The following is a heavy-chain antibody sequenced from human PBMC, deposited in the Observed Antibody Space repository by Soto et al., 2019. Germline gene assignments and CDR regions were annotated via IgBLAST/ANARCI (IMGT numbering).Heavy chain of an antibody. CDR3: AKGVGIAARPTWGNWFDP. D-gene: IGHD6-6*01. CDR2: ISGSGGST. CDR1: GFTFSSYA. J-gene: IGHJ5*02. Sequence: EVQLLESGGGLVQPGGSLRLSCAASGFTFSSYAMSWVRQAPGKGLEWVSAISGSGGSTYYADSVKGRFTISRDKSKNTLYLQMNSLRAEDRAVYYCAKGVGIAARPTWGNWFDPWGQGTLVTVSS. V-gene: IGHV3-23*01.